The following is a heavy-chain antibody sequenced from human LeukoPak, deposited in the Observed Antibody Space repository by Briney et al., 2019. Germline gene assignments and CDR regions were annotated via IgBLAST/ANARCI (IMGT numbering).Heavy chain of an antibody. CDR3: ARPRRCSSTSCYRPGGYFDY. CDR2: INHSGST. CDR1: GGSFSGYY. Sequence: PSETLSLTCAVYGGSFSGYYWSWIRKPPGKGLEWIGEINHSGSTNYNPSLKSRVTISVDTSKNQFSLKLSSVTAADTAVYYCARPRRCSSTSCYRPGGYFDYWGQGTLVTVSS. J-gene: IGHJ4*02. V-gene: IGHV4-34*01. D-gene: IGHD2-2*01.